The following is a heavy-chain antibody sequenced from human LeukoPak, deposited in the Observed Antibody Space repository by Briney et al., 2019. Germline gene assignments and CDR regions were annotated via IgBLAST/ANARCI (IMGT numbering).Heavy chain of an antibody. Sequence: GGSLRLSCAASGFTFSSYAMHWVRQAPGKGLEWVAVISYDGSNKYYADSVKGRFTISRDNSKNTLYLQMNSLRAEDTAVYYCAREGSILDYWGQGTLVTVSS. CDR2: ISYDGSNK. CDR1: GFTFSSYA. V-gene: IGHV3-30-3*01. J-gene: IGHJ4*02. D-gene: IGHD3-10*01. CDR3: AREGSILDY.